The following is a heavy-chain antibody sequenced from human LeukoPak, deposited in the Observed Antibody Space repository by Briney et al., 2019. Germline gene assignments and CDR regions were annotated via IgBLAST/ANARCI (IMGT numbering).Heavy chain of an antibody. J-gene: IGHJ4*02. CDR1: GGSISSISYD. D-gene: IGHD2-15*01. V-gene: IGHV4-39*07. Sequence: SQTLSPTSTVSGGSISSISYDCGWIRQPPGKGLEWSGRTYQRGSTYSTPTLKSRVTISVDPSKNQFSLKLRSVTAADTAVYYCATSPLYCSGGSCYQGYFDYWGQGTLVTVSS. CDR3: ATSPLYCSGGSCYQGYFDY. CDR2: TYQRGST.